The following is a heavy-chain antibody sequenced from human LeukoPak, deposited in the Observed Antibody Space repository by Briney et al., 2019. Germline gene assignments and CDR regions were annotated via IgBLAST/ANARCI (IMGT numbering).Heavy chain of an antibody. D-gene: IGHD3-10*01. J-gene: IGHJ4*02. CDR2: ISDSGGTT. V-gene: IGHV3-23*01. CDR3: AKQSFYYYGSGSYIDY. CDR1: GFTFSSFA. Sequence: GGSLGLSCAASGFTFSSFAMSWVRQAPGKGLEWVSGISDSGGTTYNADSVKARFTISRDRSKNTLYLQMNGLRAEDTAVYFCAKQSFYYYGSGSYIDYWGQGTLVTVSS.